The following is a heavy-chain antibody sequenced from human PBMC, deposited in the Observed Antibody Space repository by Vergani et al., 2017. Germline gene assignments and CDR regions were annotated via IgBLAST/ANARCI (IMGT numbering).Heavy chain of an antibody. J-gene: IGHJ4*02. CDR2: INHSGST. V-gene: IGHV4-34*01. D-gene: IGHD3-22*01. Sequence: QVQLPQWGAGLLKPSETLSLTCAVYGGSFSGYYWSWIRQPPGKGLEWIGEINHSGSTNYNPSLKSRVTISVDTSKNQFSLKLSSVTAADTAVYYCARVLVVAPDYWGQGTLVTVSS. CDR1: GGSFSGYY. CDR3: ARVLVVAPDY.